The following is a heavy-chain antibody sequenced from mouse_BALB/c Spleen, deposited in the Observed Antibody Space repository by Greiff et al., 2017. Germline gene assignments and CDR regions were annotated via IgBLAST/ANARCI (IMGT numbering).Heavy chain of an antibody. CDR2: INSNGGST. D-gene: IGHD1-1*01. CDR1: GFTFSSYG. CDR3: ARDLGYYGSSLWYFDV. Sequence: EVMLVESGGCLVQPGGSLKLSCAASGFTFSSYGMSWVRQTPDKRLELVATINSNGGSTYYPDSVKGRFTISRDNAKNTLYLQMSSLKSEDTAMYYCARDLGYYGSSLWYFDVWGAGTTVTVSS. J-gene: IGHJ1*01. V-gene: IGHV5-6-3*01.